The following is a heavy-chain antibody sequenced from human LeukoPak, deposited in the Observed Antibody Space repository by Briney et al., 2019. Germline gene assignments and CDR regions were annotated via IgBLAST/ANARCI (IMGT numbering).Heavy chain of an antibody. CDR1: GFTFSRHS. J-gene: IGHJ6*03. CDR2: INGGGSPI. D-gene: IGHD7-27*01. CDR3: AKDPGSWGRDYYYMDV. Sequence: GGSLRLSCVDSGFTFSRHSMNWVRQAPGKGLEWVSYINGGGSPIFYADSVRGRFTISRDNAKNSLYLQMNSLRAEDTAVYYCAKDPGSWGRDYYYMDVWGKGTTVTVSS. V-gene: IGHV3-48*01.